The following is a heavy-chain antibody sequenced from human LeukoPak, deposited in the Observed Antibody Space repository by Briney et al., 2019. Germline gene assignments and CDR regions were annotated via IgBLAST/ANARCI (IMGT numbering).Heavy chain of an antibody. D-gene: IGHD6-6*01. V-gene: IGHV3-30*02. J-gene: IGHJ4*02. CDR2: IQNDGNNK. CDR1: GFTFSSNG. Sequence: GGSLRLSCAASGFTFSSNGMHWVRQAPGKGLEWVAFIQNDGNNKKYVDSVKGRFTISRDNSKNTLYLQMSSLRVEDTAVYYCARDWGTSSLYLVNWGQGTLVTVSS. CDR3: ARDWGTSSLYLVN.